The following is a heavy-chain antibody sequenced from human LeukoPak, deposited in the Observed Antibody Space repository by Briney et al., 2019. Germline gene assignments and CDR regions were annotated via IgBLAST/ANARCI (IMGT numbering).Heavy chain of an antibody. CDR3: AKGQGYNYGDSIDY. D-gene: IGHD5-18*01. J-gene: IGHJ4*02. CDR2: INGGGSS. Sequence: GGSLRLSCAASGFTFNNYAMTWVRQAPGKGLEWVSVINGGGSSYYADSVKGRFTVSRDNSKNTLYLQMNSLRDEDTAVYYCAKGQGYNYGDSIDYWGQGILVTVSS. V-gene: IGHV3-23*01. CDR1: GFTFNNYA.